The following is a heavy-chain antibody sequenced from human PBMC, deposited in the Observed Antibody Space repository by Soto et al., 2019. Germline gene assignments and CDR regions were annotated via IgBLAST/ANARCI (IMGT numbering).Heavy chain of an antibody. CDR2: IIPILGIA. Sequence: ASVKVSCKASGGTFSSYTISWVRQAPGQGLEWMGRIIPILGIANYAQKFQGRVTITADKSTSTAYMELSSLRSEDTAVYYCARGLVAENVDYYYYYMDVWGKGTTVTVSS. V-gene: IGHV1-69*02. J-gene: IGHJ6*03. CDR3: ARGLVAENVDYYYYYMDV. CDR1: GGTFSSYT. D-gene: IGHD2-15*01.